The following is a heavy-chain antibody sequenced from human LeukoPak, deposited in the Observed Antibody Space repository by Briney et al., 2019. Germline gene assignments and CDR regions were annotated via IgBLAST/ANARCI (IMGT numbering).Heavy chain of an antibody. D-gene: IGHD3-3*01. CDR2: IYYSGST. Sequence: SETLSLTCTVSGGSISSYYWSWIRQPPGKGLEWIGYIYYSGSTNYSPSLKSRVTISVDTSKNQFSLKLSSVTAADTAVYYCARGVSYYDYWGQGALVTVSS. V-gene: IGHV4-59*01. J-gene: IGHJ4*02. CDR1: GGSISSYY. CDR3: ARGVSYYDY.